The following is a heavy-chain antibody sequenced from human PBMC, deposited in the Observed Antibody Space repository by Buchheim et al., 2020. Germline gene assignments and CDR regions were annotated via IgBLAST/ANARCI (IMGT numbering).Heavy chain of an antibody. J-gene: IGHJ4*02. CDR1: GGSISSGGYY. CDR2: IYYSGSP. D-gene: IGHD3-9*01. Sequence: QVQLQESGPGLVKPSQTLSLTCTVSGGSISSGGYYWSWIRQHPGKGLEWIGYIYYSGSPYSHPSLKSRVTISVDTSTNQFSLKLSSVTAADTAVYYCARVRLRYFDWLLQKEVFDYWGQGTL. CDR3: ARVRLRYFDWLLQKEVFDY. V-gene: IGHV4-31*03.